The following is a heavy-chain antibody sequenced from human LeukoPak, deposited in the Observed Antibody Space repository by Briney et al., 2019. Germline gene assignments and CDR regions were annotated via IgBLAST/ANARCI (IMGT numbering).Heavy chain of an antibody. D-gene: IGHD6-19*01. V-gene: IGHV3-74*01. CDR3: ATKQWLAPPPDS. Sequence: GGSLRLSCAASGFSFSKYWMPWVRQAPGKGLESVSRINTDGTVTTYADSVKGRFTVSRDNADNTMFLQMNSVRDEDTAVYYCATKQWLAPPPDSWGQGTPVTVSS. J-gene: IGHJ4*02. CDR1: GFSFSKYW. CDR2: INTDGTVT.